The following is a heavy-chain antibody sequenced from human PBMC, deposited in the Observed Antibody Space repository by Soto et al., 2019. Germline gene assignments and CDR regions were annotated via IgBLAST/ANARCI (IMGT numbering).Heavy chain of an antibody. CDR3: ARRLAAAGRYYGMDV. V-gene: IGHV4-39*01. CDR2: IYYSGGT. CDR1: GGSISSSSYY. Sequence: PSETLSLTCTVSGGSISSSSYYWGWIRQPPGKGLEWIGSIYYSGGTYYNPSLKSRVTISVDTSKNQFSLKLSSVTAADTAVYYCARRLAAAGRYYGMDVWGQGTTVTVSS. J-gene: IGHJ6*02. D-gene: IGHD6-13*01.